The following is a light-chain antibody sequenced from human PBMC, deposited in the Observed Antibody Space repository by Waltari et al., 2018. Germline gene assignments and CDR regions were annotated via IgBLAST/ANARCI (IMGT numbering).Light chain of an antibody. CDR2: DAS. J-gene: IGKJ1*01. CDR3: QQYGNSPWT. Sequence: EIVLTQSPGPLSSSPGERATLPCRASQSVRSSYLAWYQQKPGQAPRLLIHDASRRATGIPDRFSGSGSGTDFTLTITGLEPEDFAVYYCQQYGNSPWTFAQGTKVEIK. CDR1: QSVRSSY. V-gene: IGKV3-20*01.